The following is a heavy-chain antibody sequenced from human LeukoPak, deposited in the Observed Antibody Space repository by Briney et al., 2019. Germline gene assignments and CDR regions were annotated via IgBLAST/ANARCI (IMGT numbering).Heavy chain of an antibody. Sequence: ASVKVSCKASGYTITGYYMHWVRQAPGQGLEWMGRINPNSGGTNYAQKFQGRVTMTRDTSISTAYMELSRLRSDDTAVYYCARGSSSSRGWFDPWGQGTLVTVSS. CDR1: GYTITGYY. J-gene: IGHJ5*02. CDR2: INPNSGGT. D-gene: IGHD6-6*01. V-gene: IGHV1-2*06. CDR3: ARGSSSSRGWFDP.